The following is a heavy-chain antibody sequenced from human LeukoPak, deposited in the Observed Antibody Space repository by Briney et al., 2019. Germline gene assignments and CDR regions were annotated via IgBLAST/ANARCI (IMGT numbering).Heavy chain of an antibody. J-gene: IGHJ4*02. V-gene: IGHV4-39*02. Sequence: SETLSLTCTVSGDSISRSTYYWAWIRQPPGQGLEWIGSVYYGRSPYFNPSLESRATISVDTPKNHFSLKMSSVTAADTAVYYCARSSGTGTFSYWGQGTLVTVSS. CDR1: GDSISRSTYY. D-gene: IGHD6-25*01. CDR3: ARSSGTGTFSY. CDR2: VYYGRSP.